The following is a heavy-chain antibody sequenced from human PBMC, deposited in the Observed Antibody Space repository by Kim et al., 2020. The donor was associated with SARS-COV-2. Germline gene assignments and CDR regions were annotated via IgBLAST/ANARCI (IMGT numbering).Heavy chain of an antibody. D-gene: IGHD3-10*01. J-gene: IGHJ6*02. CDR1: GYSFTSYW. Sequence: GESLKISCKGSGYSFTSYWIGWVRQMPGKGLEWMGIIYPGDSDTRYSPSFQGQVTISADKSISTAYLQWSSLKASDTAMYYCARLPLVGGELYSVSYYYYGMDVWGQGTTVTVSS. V-gene: IGHV5-51*01. CDR2: IYPGDSDT. CDR3: ARLPLVGGELYSVSYYYYGMDV.